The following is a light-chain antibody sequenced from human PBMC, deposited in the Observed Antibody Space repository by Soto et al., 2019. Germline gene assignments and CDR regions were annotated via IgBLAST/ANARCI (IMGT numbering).Light chain of an antibody. J-gene: IGKJ4*01. CDR2: VTS. Sequence: DIQMTQSPSSLSASVGDRVTITCRASQSISRYLNWYQQKPGKAPKLLISVTSILQSGVPSRFSGSASGTDFTLIISSLQPEDFATYYCQQSYNTPLTFGGGTRWIS. V-gene: IGKV1-39*01. CDR1: QSISRY. CDR3: QQSYNTPLT.